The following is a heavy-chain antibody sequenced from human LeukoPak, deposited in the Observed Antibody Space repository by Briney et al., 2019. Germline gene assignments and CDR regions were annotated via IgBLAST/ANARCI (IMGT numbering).Heavy chain of an antibody. CDR3: TAEKNGSPHY. V-gene: IGHV4-39*07. Sequence: SETLSLTCTVSGGSISSSTYYWSWVRQPPGKGLEWIASIYYTGSTYYNPSLKSRVTISLDMSKNEFFPTMTSVTAADTAVYFCTAEKNGSPHYWGQGTQVTVSS. J-gene: IGHJ4*02. CDR2: IYYTGST. CDR1: GGSISSSTYY. D-gene: IGHD2-8*01.